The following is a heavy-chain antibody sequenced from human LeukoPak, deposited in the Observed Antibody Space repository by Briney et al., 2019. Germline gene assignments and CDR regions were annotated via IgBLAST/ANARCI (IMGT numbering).Heavy chain of an antibody. CDR2: IYHSGST. J-gene: IGHJ6*03. D-gene: IGHD1-20*01. V-gene: IGHV4-38-2*02. Sequence: SETLSLTCTVSGYSISSGYYWGWIRQPPGKGLEWIGSIYHSGSTYYNPSLKSRVTISVDTSKNQFSLKLSSVTAADTAVYYCARNNWNLFYMDVWGKGTTVTVSS. CDR3: ARNNWNLFYMDV. CDR1: GYSISSGYY.